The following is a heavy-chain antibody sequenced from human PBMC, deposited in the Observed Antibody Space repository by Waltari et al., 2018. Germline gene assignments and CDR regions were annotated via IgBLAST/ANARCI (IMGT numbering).Heavy chain of an antibody. CDR1: GGSISSHY. V-gene: IGHV4-59*11. CDR2: IYYSGST. J-gene: IGHJ6*02. Sequence: QVQLQESGPGLVKPSETLSLTCTVSGGSISSHYWTWIRQPPGTGLDWIGYIYYSGSTNYNPSLKSRVTISVDTSKNQFSLKLSSVTAADTAVYYCARAPYSSSWYSYYYGMDVWGQGTTVTVSS. CDR3: ARAPYSSSWYSYYYGMDV. D-gene: IGHD6-13*01.